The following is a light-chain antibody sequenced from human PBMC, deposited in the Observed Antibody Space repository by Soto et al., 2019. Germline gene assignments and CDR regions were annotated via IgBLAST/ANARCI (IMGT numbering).Light chain of an antibody. J-gene: IGKJ1*01. CDR2: AAS. Sequence: DIQMTQSPSTLSPSVGDRVIITCRASQSISNKLEWYQQKPGKAPKHLIFAASSLQSGVPSRFSGSRSGPDFTLTISSLQPEDFATYYCQQSYSSPPTFGQGTKVDIK. CDR3: QQSYSSPPT. CDR1: QSISNK. V-gene: IGKV1-39*01.